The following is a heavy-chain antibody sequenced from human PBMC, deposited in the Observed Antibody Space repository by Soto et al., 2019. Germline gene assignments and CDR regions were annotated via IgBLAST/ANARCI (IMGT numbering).Heavy chain of an antibody. CDR1: GFFFSDYA. V-gene: IGHV3-23*01. CDR3: AKGVDGCIISSFDY. D-gene: IGHD5-12*01. Sequence: EVQLLESGGGVVQPGGSLRLSCAASGFFFSDYAMTWVRQAPGKGLEWVSAITSTGSSTYFADSVKGRITISRDNSKNALSLQMDSLRAEDAAIFYCAKGVDGCIISSFDYWGQGVLVTVSS. CDR2: ITSTGSST. J-gene: IGHJ4*02.